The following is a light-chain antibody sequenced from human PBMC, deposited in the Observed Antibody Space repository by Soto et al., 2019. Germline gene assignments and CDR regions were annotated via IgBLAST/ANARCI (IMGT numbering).Light chain of an antibody. CDR3: NSYTSSSTLYV. Sequence: QSALTQPASVSGSPGQSITISCTGTSSDVGGYNSVSWYRQDPGKAPKLMIYEVTNRPSGVSHRFSGSKSGNTASLTISGLQTEDEADYYCNSYTSSSTLYVFGTGTKVTVL. CDR1: SSDVGGYNS. CDR2: EVT. V-gene: IGLV2-14*01. J-gene: IGLJ1*01.